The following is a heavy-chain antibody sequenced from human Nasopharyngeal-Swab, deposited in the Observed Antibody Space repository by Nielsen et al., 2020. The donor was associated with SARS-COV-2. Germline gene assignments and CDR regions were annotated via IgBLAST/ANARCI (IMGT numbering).Heavy chain of an antibody. Sequence: GGSLQISRAASGFTFSSYDMLWVRQATGKGLEWVSAIGTAGDTYYPGSVKGRFTISRENAKNSLYLQMNSLRAGDTAVYYCARGPGGSSWYGGGGNWFDPWGQGTLVTVSS. CDR3: ARGPGGSSWYGGGGNWFDP. D-gene: IGHD6-13*01. V-gene: IGHV3-13*01. CDR2: IGTAGDT. CDR1: GFTFSSYD. J-gene: IGHJ5*02.